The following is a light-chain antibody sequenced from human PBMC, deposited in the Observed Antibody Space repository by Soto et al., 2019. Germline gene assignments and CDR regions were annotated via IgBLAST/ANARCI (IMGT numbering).Light chain of an antibody. CDR1: SSDVGAYNY. CDR2: DVS. J-gene: IGLJ2*01. CDR3: CSYAGGYTYV. Sequence: QSVLTQPRSVSGSPGQSVTISCTGTSSDVGAYNYVSWYQQHPGKAPKLMIYDVSKWPSGVPDRFSGSKSGNTASLTISGLQAEDDADYYCCSYAGGYTYVFGGGTQLTVL. V-gene: IGLV2-11*01.